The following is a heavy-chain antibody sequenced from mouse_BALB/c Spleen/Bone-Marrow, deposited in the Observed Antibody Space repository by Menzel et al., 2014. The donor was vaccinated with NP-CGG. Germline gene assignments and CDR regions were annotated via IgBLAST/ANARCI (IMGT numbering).Heavy chain of an antibody. D-gene: IGHD2-3*01. CDR2: ISYSGST. CDR3: ARYDGYSFDY. CDR1: GDSITSCY. V-gene: IGHV3-8*02. J-gene: IGHJ2*01. Sequence: EVKLMESGPSLVKPSQTLYLTCSVTGDSITSCYWNWIRKFPGNKLEYMGYISYSGSTYYNPSLKSRISITRDTSKNQYYLQLNSVTTEDTATYYCARYDGYSFDYWGQGTTLTVSS.